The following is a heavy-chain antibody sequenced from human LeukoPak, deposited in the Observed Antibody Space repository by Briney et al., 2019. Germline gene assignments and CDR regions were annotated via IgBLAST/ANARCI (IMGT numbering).Heavy chain of an antibody. CDR1: GFTFSDHA. Sequence: GGSLRLSCAASGFTFSDHAMSWVRQAPGQGLGWVSTISDDGSGTYYADSVKGRFTISRDNSKNTLFLQINSLRAEDSAVYYCATDRERDPSVYYLVGGQGTLITVSP. J-gene: IGHJ4*02. V-gene: IGHV3-23*01. CDR3: ATDRERDPSVYYLV. D-gene: IGHD3-22*01. CDR2: ISDDGSGT.